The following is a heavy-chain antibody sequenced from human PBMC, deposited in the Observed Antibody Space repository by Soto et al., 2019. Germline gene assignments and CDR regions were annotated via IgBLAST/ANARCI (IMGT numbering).Heavy chain of an antibody. CDR1: GYTFTSYD. V-gene: IGHV1-8*01. J-gene: IGHJ5*02. Sequence: ASVKVSCKASGYTFTSYDINWVRQATGQGLEWMGWMNPNSGNTGYAQKFQGRVTMTRNTSISTAYMELSSLRSEDTAVYYCASCGYCSGGSCYRDWFDPWGQGTLVTVSS. CDR3: ASCGYCSGGSCYRDWFDP. D-gene: IGHD2-15*01. CDR2: MNPNSGNT.